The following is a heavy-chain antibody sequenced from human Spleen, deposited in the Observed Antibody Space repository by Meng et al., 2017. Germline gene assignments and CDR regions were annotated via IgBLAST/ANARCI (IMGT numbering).Heavy chain of an antibody. CDR3: ARGPTTMAHDFDY. J-gene: IGHJ4*02. D-gene: IGHD4-11*01. Sequence: QWPVPELAPGLVSPSETLSLAWTVAGGAVSSGSHFWSWIRQPPGRGLEWIAYIYYSGGTNYDPSLKSRVTISVDTSQNNLSLKLSSVTAADSAVYYCARGPTTMAHDFDYWGQGTLVTVSS. CDR2: IYYSGGT. V-gene: IGHV4-61*03. CDR1: GGAVSSGSHF.